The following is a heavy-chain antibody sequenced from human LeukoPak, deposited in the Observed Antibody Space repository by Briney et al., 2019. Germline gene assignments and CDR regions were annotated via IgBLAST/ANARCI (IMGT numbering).Heavy chain of an antibody. J-gene: IGHJ3*02. CDR3: ARVGYYDSSGYYHDAFDI. D-gene: IGHD3-22*01. V-gene: IGHV4-61*01. CDR1: GGSVSSGSYY. Sequence: SETLSFTCTVSGGSVSSGSYYWSWIRQPPGKGLEWIGYIYYSGSTNYNPSLKSRVTISVDTSKNQFSLKLSSVTAADTAVYYCARVGYYDSSGYYHDAFDIWGQGTMVTVSS. CDR2: IYYSGST.